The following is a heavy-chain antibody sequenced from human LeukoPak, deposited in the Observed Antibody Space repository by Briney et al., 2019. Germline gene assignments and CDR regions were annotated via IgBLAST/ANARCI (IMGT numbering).Heavy chain of an antibody. D-gene: IGHD4-17*01. V-gene: IGHV3-23*01. J-gene: IGHJ3*02. CDR3: AKGLNYGDYVFPDAFDI. CDR2: ISGSGGST. Sequence: GSLRLSCAASGFTFSSYAMSWVRPAPGKGLEWVSAISGSGGSTYYADSVKGRFTISRDNSKNTLYLQMNSLRAEDTAVYYCAKGLNYGDYVFPDAFDIWGQGSMVTVSS. CDR1: GFTFSSYA.